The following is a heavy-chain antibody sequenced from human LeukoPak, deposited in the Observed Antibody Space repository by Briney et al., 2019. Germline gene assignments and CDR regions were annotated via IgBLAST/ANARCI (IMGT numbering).Heavy chain of an antibody. V-gene: IGHV3-74*03. CDR2: IYSDGSAT. D-gene: IGHD3-16*01. Sequence: GGSLRLSCAASGFTFNTAWMHWVRQAPGKGLVWVSRIYSDGSATTYAEFVKGRFTISRDNAKNTLYHQMNSLRIEDTAVYYCATDSGHSFSYWGQGTKVTVSA. CDR3: ATDSGHSFSY. CDR1: GFTFNTAW. J-gene: IGHJ3*01.